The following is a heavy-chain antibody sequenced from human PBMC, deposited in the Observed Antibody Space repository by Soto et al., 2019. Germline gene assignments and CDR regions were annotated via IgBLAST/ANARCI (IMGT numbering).Heavy chain of an antibody. Sequence: GGSLRVSCAASGFTVSSNYMSWVRQAPGKGLEWVSVIYSGGSTYYADSVKGRFTISRDNSKNTLYLQMNSLRAEDTAVYYCARESSYGDSGGMDVWGQGTMVTVSS. D-gene: IGHD4-17*01. CDR2: IYSGGST. CDR1: GFTVSSNY. J-gene: IGHJ6*02. CDR3: ARESSYGDSGGMDV. V-gene: IGHV3-53*01.